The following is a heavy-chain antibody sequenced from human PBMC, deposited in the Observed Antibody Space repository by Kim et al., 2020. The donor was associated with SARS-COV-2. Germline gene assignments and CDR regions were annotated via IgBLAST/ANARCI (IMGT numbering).Heavy chain of an antibody. V-gene: IGHV7-4-1*02. Sequence: ASVKVSCKASGYIFTHYAISWVRQAPGQGLEWMGWINTNTGDPTYAQGFTGRFVFSLDTSVSTAYLQISSLKAEDTAVYYCTRDLARKLRYFDYWGQGTLVTVSS. D-gene: IGHD3-9*01. CDR3: TRDLARKLRYFDY. CDR1: GYIFTHYA. J-gene: IGHJ4*02. CDR2: INTNTGDP.